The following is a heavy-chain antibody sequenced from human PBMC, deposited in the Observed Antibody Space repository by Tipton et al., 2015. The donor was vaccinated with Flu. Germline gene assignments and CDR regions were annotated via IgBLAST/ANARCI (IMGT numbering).Heavy chain of an antibody. CDR2: IYYSGST. D-gene: IGHD2-15*01. CDR1: GGPISSSSYY. J-gene: IGHJ5*02. Sequence: TLSLTCTVSGGPISSSSYYWGWIRQPPGKGLEWIGSIYYSGSTYYNPSLKSRVTISVDTSKNQFSLKLSSVTAADTAVYYCARAPIVVVVAAWRESIPSWFDPWGQGTLVTVSS. V-gene: IGHV4-39*07. CDR3: ARAPIVVVVAAWRESIPSWFDP.